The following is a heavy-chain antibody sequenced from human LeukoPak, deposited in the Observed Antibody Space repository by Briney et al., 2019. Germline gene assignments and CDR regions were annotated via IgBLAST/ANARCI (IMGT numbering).Heavy chain of an antibody. V-gene: IGHV3-23*01. CDR2: ISGSGGST. CDR3: AKDLAGSGSYSFDY. J-gene: IGHJ4*02. CDR1: GFTFSNYA. Sequence: GGSLRLSCAASGFTFSNYAMNWVRQAPGRGLEWVSAISGSGGSTYYADSVKGRLTISRDNSKNTLYLQMNSLRAEDTAVYYCAKDLAGSGSYSFDYWGQGTLVTVSS. D-gene: IGHD1-26*01.